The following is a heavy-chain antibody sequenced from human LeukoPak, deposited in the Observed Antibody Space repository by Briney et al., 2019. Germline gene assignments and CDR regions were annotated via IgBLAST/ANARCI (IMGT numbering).Heavy chain of an antibody. CDR1: GGSITSY. CDR3: ARDFRGNYGSRGMDV. J-gene: IGHJ6*02. V-gene: IGHV4-59*01. CDR2: IYYSGST. Sequence: SEALSLTCTVSGGSITSYWSWIRQPPGKGLEWIGYIYYSGSTNYNPSLKSRVTMSIDTSKNQFSLKLSSVTAADTAVYYCARDFRGNYGSRGMDVWGQGTTVTVSS. D-gene: IGHD1-26*01.